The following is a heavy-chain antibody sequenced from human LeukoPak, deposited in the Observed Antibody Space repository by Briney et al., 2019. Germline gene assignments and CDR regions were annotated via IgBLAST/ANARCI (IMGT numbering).Heavy chain of an antibody. CDR3: ARDSGSYYAFDY. V-gene: IGHV3-21*01. CDR1: GFTFSTYS. J-gene: IGHJ4*02. CDR2: ISSGSGYI. Sequence: GGSLRLSCAASGFTFSTYSMNWVRQAPGKGLEWVSSISSGSGYIYYADSVKGRFTISRDNAKNSLYLQMNSLRAEDTAVYYRARDSGSYYAFDYWGQGTLVTVSS. D-gene: IGHD1-26*01.